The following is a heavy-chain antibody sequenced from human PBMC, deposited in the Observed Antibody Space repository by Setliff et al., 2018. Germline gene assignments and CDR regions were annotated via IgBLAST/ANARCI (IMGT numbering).Heavy chain of an antibody. D-gene: IGHD3-10*01. CDR2: ISPYNGDT. J-gene: IGHJ6*03. Sequence: ASVKVSCKASGYTFISYGISWVRRAPGQGLEWIGWISPYNGDTKLAQKLQGRVTMTTDTSTSTGYMELRSLISDDTAVYYCARGPPNRGVGQGHYMDVWGKGTTVTVSS. CDR3: ARGPPNRGVGQGHYMDV. V-gene: IGHV1-18*01. CDR1: GYTFISYG.